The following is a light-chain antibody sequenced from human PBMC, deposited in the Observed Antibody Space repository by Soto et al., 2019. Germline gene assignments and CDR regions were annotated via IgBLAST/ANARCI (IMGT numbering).Light chain of an antibody. CDR2: SAS. V-gene: IGKV1-39*01. Sequence: DIQMTQSPCALSASVGDRVTITCRTSQSINNYLHWYQQKPGKAPKLLIFSASILQSGVPSRFSFSGSGTDFTLTISSLQPEDFATYYCQQTYDTLPSTFGQGTRLEIK. CDR1: QSINNY. CDR3: QQTYDTLPST. J-gene: IGKJ5*01.